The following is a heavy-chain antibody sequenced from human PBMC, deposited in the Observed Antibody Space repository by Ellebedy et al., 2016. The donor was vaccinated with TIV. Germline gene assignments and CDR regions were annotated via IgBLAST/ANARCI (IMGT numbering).Heavy chain of an antibody. CDR1: GGSISSYY. J-gene: IGHJ5*02. CDR3: ARAISPTTPGNWFDR. D-gene: IGHD4-17*01. CDR2: IYYSGST. Sequence: MPGGSLRLSCTVSGGSISSYYWSWIRQPPGKGLEWIGYIYYSGSTKYNPSLKSPVTISVDTSKNQFSLKLSSVTATDTAVYYCARAISPTTPGNWFDRWGQGTLVTVSS. V-gene: IGHV4-59*08.